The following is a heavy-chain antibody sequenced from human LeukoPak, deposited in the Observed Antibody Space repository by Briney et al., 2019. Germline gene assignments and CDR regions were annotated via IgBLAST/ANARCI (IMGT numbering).Heavy chain of an antibody. J-gene: IGHJ5*02. Sequence: SSVKVSCKASGYTFTNYYIHWVRQAPGQGLECMGIINPSGGSTSYAQKFQGRVTMTRDMSTSTVYMELSSLRSEGTAVYYCARGGVGATSYVWFDPWGQGILVTVSS. D-gene: IGHD1-26*01. CDR1: GYTFTNYY. V-gene: IGHV1-46*01. CDR2: INPSGGST. CDR3: ARGGVGATSYVWFDP.